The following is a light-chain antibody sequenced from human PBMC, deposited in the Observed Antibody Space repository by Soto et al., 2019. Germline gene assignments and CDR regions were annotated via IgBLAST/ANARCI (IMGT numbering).Light chain of an antibody. Sequence: QSALTQPASVSGSPGQSITISCTGTSSDIGGYIYVSWYQHHPGKAPKLLIYDVSNRPSGVSNRFSGSKSGNTASLTISGLQVEDAADYFCSTYTSSRTRFGGGTKVTVL. CDR1: SSDIGGYIY. CDR3: STYTSSRTR. J-gene: IGLJ2*01. V-gene: IGLV2-14*03. CDR2: DVS.